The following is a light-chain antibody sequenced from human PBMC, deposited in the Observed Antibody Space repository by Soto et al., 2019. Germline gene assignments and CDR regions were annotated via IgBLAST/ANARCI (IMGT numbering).Light chain of an antibody. J-gene: IGLJ1*01. V-gene: IGLV1-44*01. Sequence: QSVLTQPPSASGTPGQRVTISCSGSSSNIGSHTINWYQQLPGTAPKLLIYNNNQRPSGVPDRFSGSKSGTSASLAISGLQSEDEADYYCAAWDDILTGSYVFGTGTKLTVL. CDR2: NNN. CDR1: SSNIGSHT. CDR3: AAWDDILTGSYV.